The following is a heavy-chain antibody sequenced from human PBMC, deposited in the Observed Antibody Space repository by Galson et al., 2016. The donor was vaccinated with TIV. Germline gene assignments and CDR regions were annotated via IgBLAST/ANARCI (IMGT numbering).Heavy chain of an antibody. CDR2: IAYDGSYK. CDR1: GFTFSSYN. D-gene: IGHD3-3*01. V-gene: IGHV3-30*18. J-gene: IGHJ3*01. Sequence: SLRLSCAASGFTFSSYNMHWVRQAPDKGLEWVAVIAYDGSYKHYAGSVKGRFTVSRDNSKTTLDLQMNSLGAEDTALYYCAKEENSGYYPNDAFDFWGQGTMVTVS. CDR3: AKEENSGYYPNDAFDF.